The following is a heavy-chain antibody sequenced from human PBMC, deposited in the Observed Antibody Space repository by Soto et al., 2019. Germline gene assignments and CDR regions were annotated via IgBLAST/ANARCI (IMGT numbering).Heavy chain of an antibody. V-gene: IGHV4-59*08. CDR2: IYDSGTT. Sequence: QVQLRESGPGLVRPLETLSLTCTVSGGSITGYYWSWIRQPPGKGLEWIGYIYDSGTTTYNAALKSRVTMSADTSKNQFSLNLRCVTAADTAVYYCARRNYGEEGYFFDFWGQGLLVTVSS. CDR1: GGSITGYY. CDR3: ARRNYGEEGYFFDF. D-gene: IGHD4-17*01. J-gene: IGHJ4*02.